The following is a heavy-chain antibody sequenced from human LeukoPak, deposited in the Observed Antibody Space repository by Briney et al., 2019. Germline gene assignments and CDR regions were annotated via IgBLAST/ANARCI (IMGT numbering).Heavy chain of an antibody. CDR2: IIPVFGTA. V-gene: IGHV1-69*01. Sequence: SVKVSCKASGGTFSSYAISWVRQAPGQGLEWMGGIIPVFGTANYAQKFQGRVTITADESTSTAYMELSSLRSEDTAVYYCGGPYCSGGSCYSRVKYGMDVWGKGTTVTVSS. D-gene: IGHD2-15*01. CDR1: GGTFSSYA. CDR3: GGPYCSGGSCYSRVKYGMDV. J-gene: IGHJ6*04.